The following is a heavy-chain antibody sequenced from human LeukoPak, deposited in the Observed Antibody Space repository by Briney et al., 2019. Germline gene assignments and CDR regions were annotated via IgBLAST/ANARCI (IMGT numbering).Heavy chain of an antibody. CDR3: ARGSVVVAATTWFDP. CDR2: IISIFGTA. CDR1: GGTFSSYA. J-gene: IGHJ5*02. Sequence: SVKVSCKASGGTFSSYAISWVRQAPGQGLEWMGGIISIFGTANYAQKFQGRVTITADESTSTAYMELSSLRSEDTAVYYCARGSVVVAATTWFDPWGQGTLVTVSS. V-gene: IGHV1-69*13. D-gene: IGHD2-15*01.